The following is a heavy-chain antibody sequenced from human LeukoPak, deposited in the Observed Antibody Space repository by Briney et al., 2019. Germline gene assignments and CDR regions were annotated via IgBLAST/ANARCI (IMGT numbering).Heavy chain of an antibody. J-gene: IGHJ5*02. CDR1: GYTFTSYY. D-gene: IGHD6-13*01. Sequence: ASVKVSCKASGYTFTSYYVHWVRQAPGQGLEWMGIINPSGGSTSYTQKFQGRVTMTRDTSTSTVYMELSSLRSEDTAVYYCARESARIGYSSRGANWFDPWGQGTLVTVSS. CDR3: ARESARIGYSSRGANWFDP. V-gene: IGHV1-46*01. CDR2: INPSGGST.